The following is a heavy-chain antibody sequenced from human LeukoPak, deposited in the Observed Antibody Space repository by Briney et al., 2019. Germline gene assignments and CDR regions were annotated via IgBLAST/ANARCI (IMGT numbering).Heavy chain of an antibody. J-gene: IGHJ4*02. CDR1: GYTFTSYY. V-gene: IGHV1-46*01. CDR2: INYSSGST. Sequence: ASVTVSFMASGYTFTSYYMHWVRQAPAQGLEGMGIINYSSGSTSYEQKFQGRVTMTTDMSTSTVYMELSSRRSEDAAVYYCARGGNYYDSSGAIDYWGQGTLVTVSS. CDR3: ARGGNYYDSSGAIDY. D-gene: IGHD3-22*01.